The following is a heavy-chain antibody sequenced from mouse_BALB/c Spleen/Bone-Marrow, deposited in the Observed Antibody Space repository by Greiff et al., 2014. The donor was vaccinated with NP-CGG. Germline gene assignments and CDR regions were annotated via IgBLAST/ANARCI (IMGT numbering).Heavy chain of an antibody. CDR2: ISSGVSYT. Sequence: EVKLVESGGDLVKPGGSLKLSCATSGFTFSNYDVSWVRQTPDKRLEWVAIISSGVSYTYYPDSVKGRFTISRDNAKSTLYLQMSSLKSEDTAMYFCARHNYGYFAMDYWGQGTSVTVSS. V-gene: IGHV5-6*01. CDR3: ARHNYGYFAMDY. D-gene: IGHD1-1*01. J-gene: IGHJ4*01. CDR1: GFTFSNYD.